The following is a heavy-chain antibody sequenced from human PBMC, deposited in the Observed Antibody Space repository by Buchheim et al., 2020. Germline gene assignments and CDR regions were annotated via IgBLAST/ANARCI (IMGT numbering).Heavy chain of an antibody. V-gene: IGHV3-30*03. CDR1: GFTFSTYA. J-gene: IGHJ4*02. Sequence: QVQLVESGGGVVQPGRSLRLSCAASGFTFSTYAMHWVRQAPGKGLEWLAVISDDGTNNYYTDAVKGRFTISRDNSKNTVYLEVDRLATEDTAAYYCARTDCGTTHCKHLQYWGLGTL. D-gene: IGHD2-21*01. CDR3: ARTDCGTTHCKHLQY. CDR2: ISDDGTNN.